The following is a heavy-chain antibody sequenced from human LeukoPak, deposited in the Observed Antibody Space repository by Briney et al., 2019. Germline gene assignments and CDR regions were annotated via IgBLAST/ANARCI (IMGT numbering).Heavy chain of an antibody. CDR2: FDPEDGET. CDR3: AKELNYYDSSGYPD. V-gene: IGHV1-24*01. Sequence: ASVKVSCKVSGYTLTELSMHWVRQAPGKGLEWMGGFDPEDGETIYAQKFQGRVTMTEDTSTDTAYMELSSLRSEDTAVYYCAKELNYYDSSGYPDWGRGTLLTVSS. J-gene: IGHJ4*02. CDR1: GYTLTELS. D-gene: IGHD3-22*01.